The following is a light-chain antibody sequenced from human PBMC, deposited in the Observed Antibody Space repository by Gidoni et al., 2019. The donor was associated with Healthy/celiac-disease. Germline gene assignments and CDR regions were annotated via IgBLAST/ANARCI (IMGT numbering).Light chain of an antibody. V-gene: IGLV1-47*01. CDR3: AAWDDSLSAFYV. CDR2: RNN. CDR1: SSNIGSNY. Sequence: QSVLTQPPSASGTPGQRVTISCSGSSSNIGSNYVYWYQQLPGTAPKLLIYRNNQRPSGVSDRFSGSKSGTSASLAISGLRSEDEADYYCAAWDDSLSAFYVFGTGTKVTVL. J-gene: IGLJ1*01.